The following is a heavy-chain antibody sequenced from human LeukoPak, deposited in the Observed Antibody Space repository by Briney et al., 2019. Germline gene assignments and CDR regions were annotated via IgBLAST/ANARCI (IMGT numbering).Heavy chain of an antibody. CDR1: GFTFSSYG. V-gene: IGHV3-30*03. Sequence: PGGSLRLSCAASGFTFSSYGMHWVRQAPGKGLEWVAVISYGGSNKYYADSVKGRFTISRDNSKNTLYLQMNSLRAEDTAVYYCASDLRWFGQPLYYSHYWGQGTLVTVSS. CDR3: ASDLRWFGQPLYYSHY. D-gene: IGHD3-10*01. J-gene: IGHJ4*02. CDR2: ISYGGSNK.